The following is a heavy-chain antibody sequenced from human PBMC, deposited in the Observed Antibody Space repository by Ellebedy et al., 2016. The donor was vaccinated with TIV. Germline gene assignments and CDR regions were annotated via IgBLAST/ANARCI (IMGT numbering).Heavy chain of an antibody. CDR2: ISFSSDYI. D-gene: IGHD3-10*01. Sequence: GGSLRLSCAASGFTFSSYSMDWVRQAPGKGLEWVSSISFSSDYIYYADSVKGRFTISRDNAKNSLYLQMNSLRAEDTAVYYCARDTSGSGSSTNYYYYVMDVWGQGTTVTVSS. V-gene: IGHV3-21*06. J-gene: IGHJ6*02. CDR1: GFTFSSYS. CDR3: ARDTSGSGSSTNYYYYVMDV.